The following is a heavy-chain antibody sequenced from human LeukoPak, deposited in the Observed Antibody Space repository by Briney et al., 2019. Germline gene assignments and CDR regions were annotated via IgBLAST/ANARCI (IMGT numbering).Heavy chain of an antibody. CDR3: TVSNPYYGMDV. D-gene: IGHD4-11*01. CDR2: ISSNGGST. CDR1: GFTFSSYA. J-gene: IGHJ6*02. V-gene: IGHV3-64D*09. Sequence: GGSLRLSCSASGFTFSSYAMHWVRQAPGKGLEYVSAISSNGGSTYYADSVKGRFTISRDNSKNTLYLQMSSLRAEDTAVYYCTVSNPYYGMDVWGQGTTVTASS.